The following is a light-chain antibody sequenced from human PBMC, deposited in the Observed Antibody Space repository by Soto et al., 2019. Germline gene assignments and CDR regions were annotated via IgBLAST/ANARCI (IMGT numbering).Light chain of an antibody. V-gene: IGKV1-17*01. J-gene: IGKJ2*01. CDR3: LQHNSYPYT. CDR2: ATS. CDR1: QGIRNY. Sequence: DIQMTQSPFSLSASVGDRVTITCRASQGIRNYLGWFQQKPGEAPKRLIHATSSLEGGVPSRFSGSGSGTEFTLTISSLQPEDFATYYCLQHNSYPYTFGQGTKLGIK.